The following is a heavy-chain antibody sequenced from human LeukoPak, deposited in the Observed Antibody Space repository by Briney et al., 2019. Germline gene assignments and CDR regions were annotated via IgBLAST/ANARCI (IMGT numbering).Heavy chain of an antibody. J-gene: IGHJ3*02. CDR3: ARDVYYDSSGYYYNAFDI. D-gene: IGHD3-22*01. CDR2: INHSGST. V-gene: IGHV4-34*01. Sequence: SETLSLTCVVYGGSFSGYYWSWIRQPPGKGLEWLGEINHSGSTNYNPSLKSRVTISLDTSKNQFSLKLSSVTAADTAVYYCARDVYYDSSGYYYNAFDIWGQGTMVTVSS. CDR1: GGSFSGYY.